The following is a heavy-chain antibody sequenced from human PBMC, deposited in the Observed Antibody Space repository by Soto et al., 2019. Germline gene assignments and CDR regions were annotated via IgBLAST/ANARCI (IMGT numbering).Heavy chain of an antibody. CDR2: ISAYNGNT. Sequence: SVKVSCKSSGYTFTSYGISWVRQAPGQGLEWMGWISAYNGNTNYAQKLQGRVTMTTDTSTSTAYMELRSLRSDDTAVYYCARAMVRGVIIGPYGMDVWGQGTTVTVSS. D-gene: IGHD3-10*01. V-gene: IGHV1-18*01. CDR3: ARAMVRGVIIGPYGMDV. J-gene: IGHJ6*02. CDR1: GYTFTSYG.